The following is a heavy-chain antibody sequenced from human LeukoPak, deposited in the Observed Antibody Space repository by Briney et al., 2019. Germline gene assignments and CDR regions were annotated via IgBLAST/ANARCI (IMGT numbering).Heavy chain of an antibody. Sequence: PSETLSLTCTVSGRSISSYYWSWIRQPPGKGLEWIGYIYYSGSTNYNPSLKSRVTISVGTSNNQFSLKLSSMTAADTAVYYCARHTGYSYDDNFDYWGQGTLVTVSS. CDR1: GRSISSYY. V-gene: IGHV4-59*01. CDR3: ARHTGYSYDDNFDY. J-gene: IGHJ4*02. D-gene: IGHD5-18*01. CDR2: IYYSGST.